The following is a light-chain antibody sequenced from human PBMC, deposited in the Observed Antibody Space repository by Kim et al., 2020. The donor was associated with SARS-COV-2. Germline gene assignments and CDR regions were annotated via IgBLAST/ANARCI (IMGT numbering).Light chain of an antibody. V-gene: IGLV2-14*01. CDR2: DVS. CDR1: SSDVGGYNY. CDR3: SSYTSTSTWV. J-gene: IGLJ3*02. Sequence: LTQPASVSGSPGQSITISCTGTSSDVGGYNYVSWYQQHPGKVPKLMIYDVSKRPSGVSNRFSGSKSGNTASLTISGLQAEDEADYYCSSYTSTSTWVFGGGTQLTVL.